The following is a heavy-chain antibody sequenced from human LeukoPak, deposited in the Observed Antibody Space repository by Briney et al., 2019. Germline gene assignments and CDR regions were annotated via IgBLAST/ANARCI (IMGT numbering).Heavy chain of an antibody. J-gene: IGHJ3*02. D-gene: IGHD4-17*01. CDR2: INGDGGTP. CDR3: AREPHSDYSDHTDAFDI. V-gene: IGHV3-74*01. Sequence: GGSLRLSCAASGFTFSSHWMHWVRHAPGKGLVWVSRINGDGGTPSYAGSVEGRFTISRDNAKNTLYLRMNSLRAEDTAVYFCAREPHSDYSDHTDAFDIWGQGTLVTVSS. CDR1: GFTFSSHW.